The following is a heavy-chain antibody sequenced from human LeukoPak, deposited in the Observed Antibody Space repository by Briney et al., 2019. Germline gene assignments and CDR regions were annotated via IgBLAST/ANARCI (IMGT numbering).Heavy chain of an antibody. CDR3: ARANQQWLVPDAFDI. CDR1: GYTFTGYY. J-gene: IGHJ3*02. Sequence: ASVKVSCKASGYTFTGYYMYWVRQAPGQGLEWMGWINPNSGGTNYAQKFQGRVTMTRDTSISTAYMELSSLRSDDTAVYYCARANQQWLVPDAFDIWGQGTLVTVSS. D-gene: IGHD6-19*01. CDR2: INPNSGGT. V-gene: IGHV1-2*02.